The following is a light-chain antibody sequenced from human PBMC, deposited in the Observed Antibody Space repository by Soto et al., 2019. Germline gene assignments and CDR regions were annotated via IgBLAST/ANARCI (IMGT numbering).Light chain of an antibody. V-gene: IGLV1-44*01. J-gene: IGLJ1*01. CDR2: SNN. Sequence: QSALTQPPSVSGTPGQKVTISCSGSRANIGSNTVNWYQHLPGTVPKLLIYSNNQRPSGVPDRFSGSKSGTSASLAISGFQSEDEAEYYCAAWEDSLNPSFVFGTGTKVTVL. CDR1: RANIGSNT. CDR3: AAWEDSLNPSFV.